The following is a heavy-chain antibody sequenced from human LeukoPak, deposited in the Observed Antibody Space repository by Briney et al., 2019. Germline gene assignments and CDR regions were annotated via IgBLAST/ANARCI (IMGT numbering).Heavy chain of an antibody. CDR2: INHSGST. CDR1: GGSFSGYY. J-gene: IGHJ4*02. V-gene: IGHV4-34*01. Sequence: PSETLSLTCAVYGGSFSGYYWSWIRQPPGKGLEWIGEINHSGSTNYNPSLKSRVTISVDTSKNQFSLKLSSVTAADTAVYYCARHRYYYGSGTKKGFDYWGQGTLVTVSS. D-gene: IGHD3-10*01. CDR3: ARHRYYYGSGTKKGFDY.